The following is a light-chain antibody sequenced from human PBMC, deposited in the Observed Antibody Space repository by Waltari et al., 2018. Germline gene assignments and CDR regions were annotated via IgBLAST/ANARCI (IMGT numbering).Light chain of an antibody. CDR1: QRLTKNY. Sequence: SASQRLTKNYLAWYQQKPGQAPRLLIYGASSRAAGIPDRFSGSGSGTDFTLTISRLEPEDCAVYYCQQYGSSILYTFGQGTKLEIK. CDR2: GAS. CDR3: QQYGSSILYT. V-gene: IGKV3-20*01. J-gene: IGKJ2*01.